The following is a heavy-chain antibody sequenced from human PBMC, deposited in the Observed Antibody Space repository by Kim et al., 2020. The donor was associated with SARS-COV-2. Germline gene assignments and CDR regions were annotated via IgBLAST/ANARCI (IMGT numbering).Heavy chain of an antibody. D-gene: IGHD3-10*01. CDR3: ARVWRFGELRGAYDY. Sequence: GSVKGRFTISRENAKNSLYLQMNSLRAGDTAVYYCARVWRFGELRGAYDYWGQGTLVTVSS. J-gene: IGHJ4*02. V-gene: IGHV3-13*01.